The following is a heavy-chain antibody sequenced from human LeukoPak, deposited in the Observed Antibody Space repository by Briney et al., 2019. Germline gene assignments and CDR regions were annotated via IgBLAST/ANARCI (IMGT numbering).Heavy chain of an antibody. CDR3: AREDRGIDY. CDR1: GFTFDDYA. J-gene: IGHJ4*02. CDR2: ISWNSGSI. V-gene: IGHV3-9*01. D-gene: IGHD3-22*01. Sequence: GRSLRLSCAASGFTFDDYAMHWVRQAPGKGLEWVSGISWNSGSIGYADSVKGRFTISRDNAKNTLYLQMNSLRADDTAVYYCAREDRGIDYWGQGTLVTVSS.